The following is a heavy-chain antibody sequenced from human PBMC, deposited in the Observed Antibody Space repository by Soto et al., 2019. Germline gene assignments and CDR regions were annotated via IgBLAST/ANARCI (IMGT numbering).Heavy chain of an antibody. D-gene: IGHD4-4*01. CDR2: INAGNGNA. CDR3: ASSHSNYALIDYYYYGMDV. J-gene: IGHJ6*02. V-gene: IGHV1-3*01. CDR1: GYAFTSYA. Sequence: ASVKVSCKASGYAFTSYAMHWVRQAPGQRLEWMGWINAGNGNAKYSQKFQGRVTITRDTSASTAYMELSSLRSEYTAVYYCASSHSNYALIDYYYYGMDVWGQGTTVTVSS.